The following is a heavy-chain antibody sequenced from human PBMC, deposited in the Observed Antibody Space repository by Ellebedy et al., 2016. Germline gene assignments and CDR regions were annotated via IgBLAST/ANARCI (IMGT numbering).Heavy chain of an antibody. CDR2: RSGSGPKT. CDR3: AKHETDGDYYFDL. Sequence: GGSLRLSXAASGFTFKTYAMSWVRQAPGEGLEWVSTRSGSGPKTYYADSVQGRFTISRDNSKSTLYLQMNSLRAEDTAVYYCAKHETDGDYYFDLWGRGTLVTVSS. V-gene: IGHV3-23*01. D-gene: IGHD2-21*01. CDR1: GFTFKTYA. J-gene: IGHJ2*01.